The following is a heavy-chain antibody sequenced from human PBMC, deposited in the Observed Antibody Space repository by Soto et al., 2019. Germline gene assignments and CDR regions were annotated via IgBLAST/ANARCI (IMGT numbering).Heavy chain of an antibody. CDR2: IFYSGST. V-gene: IGHV4-59*01. D-gene: IGHD6-13*01. CDR1: DSFNGSGC. J-gene: IGHJ4*02. Sequence: PSGTLSQTVTVGDSFNGSGCRSRIRQPPAKGLEWIGYIFYSGSTNYNPSLKSRVTISVDTSKNQFSLKLSSVTAADTAVYYCARGYNSSWYNDYWGQGTLVTVSS. CDR3: ARGYNSSWYNDY.